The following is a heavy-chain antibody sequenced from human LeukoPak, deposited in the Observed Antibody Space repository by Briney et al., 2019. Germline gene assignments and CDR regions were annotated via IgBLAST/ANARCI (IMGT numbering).Heavy chain of an antibody. Sequence: GGSLRLSCAASGFTFSSYSMNWVRQAPGKGLEWFSSISSSHNYIYYADSVKGRFTISRDNAKNSLYLQMNSLRAEDTAVYYCARGARPNWNDVRWAFDIWGQGTMVTVSS. CDR3: ARGARPNWNDVRWAFDI. V-gene: IGHV3-21*01. CDR2: ISSSHNYI. J-gene: IGHJ3*02. D-gene: IGHD1-1*01. CDR1: GFTFSSYS.